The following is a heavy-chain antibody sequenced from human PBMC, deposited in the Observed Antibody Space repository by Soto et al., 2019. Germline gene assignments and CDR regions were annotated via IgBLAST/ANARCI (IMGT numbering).Heavy chain of an antibody. D-gene: IGHD1-20*01. Sequence: QVQLVQSGAEVKKPGASVKVSCKASGYTFTSYGISWVRQAPGQGLEWMGWISAYNGNTKYAQKLQGRVTMTTDRSARTAYMELRTLRSDDTAMYYFARDAAIGMSDYWGQGTLVTVSS. CDR3: ARDAAIGMSDY. CDR1: GYTFTSYG. CDR2: ISAYNGNT. J-gene: IGHJ4*02. V-gene: IGHV1-18*01.